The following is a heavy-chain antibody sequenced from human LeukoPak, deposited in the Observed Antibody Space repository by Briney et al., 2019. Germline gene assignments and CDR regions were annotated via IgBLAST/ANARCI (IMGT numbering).Heavy chain of an antibody. CDR1: GDSISSSRYY. CDR3: ARLAYYYGSGSYY. J-gene: IGHJ4*02. CDR2: IYYSGST. D-gene: IGHD3-10*01. Sequence: PSGTLSLTCTVSGDSISSSRYYWGWIRQPPGKGLEWIGSIYYSGSTYYNPSLKSRVTISVDTSKNQFSLKLSSVTAADTAVYFCARLAYYYGSGSYYWGQGTLVTVSS. V-gene: IGHV4-39*01.